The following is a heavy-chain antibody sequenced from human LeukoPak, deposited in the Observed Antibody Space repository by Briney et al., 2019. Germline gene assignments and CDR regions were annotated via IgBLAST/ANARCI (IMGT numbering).Heavy chain of an antibody. CDR2: IYYSGST. CDR3: GRGAPLTVGASRASDI. CDR1: GGSISSYY. V-gene: IGHV4-59*01. Sequence: PSETLSLTCTVSGGSISSYYWSWIRQPPGKGLEWIGYIYYSGSTNYNPSLKSRVTISVDTSKNQFSLKLSSVTAADTAVYYCGRGAPLTVGASRASDISGQGTMVTVSS. J-gene: IGHJ3*02. D-gene: IGHD1-26*01.